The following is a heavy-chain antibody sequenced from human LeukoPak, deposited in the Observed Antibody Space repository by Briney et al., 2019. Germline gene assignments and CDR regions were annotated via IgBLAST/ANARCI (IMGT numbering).Heavy chain of an antibody. CDR3: ARVNLAAAGTGAYNWFDP. CDR2: IYHSGST. J-gene: IGHJ5*02. CDR1: GGSISSSNW. Sequence: PSGTLSLTCAVSGGSISSSNWWSWVRQPPGKGLEWIGEIYHSGSTNYNPSLKSRVTISVDKSKNQFSLKLSSVTAADTAVYYCARVNLAAAGTGAYNWFDPWGQGTLVTVSS. V-gene: IGHV4-4*02. D-gene: IGHD6-13*01.